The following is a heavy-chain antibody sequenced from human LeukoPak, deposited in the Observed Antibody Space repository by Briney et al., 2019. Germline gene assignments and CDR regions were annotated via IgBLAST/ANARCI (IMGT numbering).Heavy chain of an antibody. V-gene: IGHV1-69*04. D-gene: IGHD3-10*01. CDR3: ARDESVYYYGSGSGVGWFDP. Sequence: SVKVSCKASGGTFSSYAISWVRQAPGQGLEWMGRIIPILGMANYAQKFQGRVTITADKSTSTAYMELRSLRSDDTAVYYCARDESVYYYGSGSGVGWFDPWGQGTLVTVSS. CDR1: GGTFSSYA. CDR2: IIPILGMA. J-gene: IGHJ5*02.